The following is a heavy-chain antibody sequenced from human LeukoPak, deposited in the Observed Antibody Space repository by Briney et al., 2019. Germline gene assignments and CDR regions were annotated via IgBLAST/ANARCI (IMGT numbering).Heavy chain of an antibody. D-gene: IGHD5-18*01. V-gene: IGHV4-34*01. Sequence: SETLSLTCSDDGGSFSGYYWSWIRQPPGKGLEWIGEINHSGSTNYNPSLKSRVTISVDTSKNQFSLKLSSVTAADTAVYYCARRRARLVGYSYGLYTFDHWVQGTLVTVSS. CDR3: ARRRARLVGYSYGLYTFDH. CDR2: INHSGST. CDR1: GGSFSGYY. J-gene: IGHJ4*02.